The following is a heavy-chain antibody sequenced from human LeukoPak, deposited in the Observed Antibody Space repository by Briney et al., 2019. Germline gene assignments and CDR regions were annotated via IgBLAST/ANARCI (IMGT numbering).Heavy chain of an antibody. Sequence: PSETLSLTCTVSGGSISSHYWSWIRQPPGKGLEWIAYIHSSGYTNYNPSLKSRVTISVDTSKNQFSLKVTSVTAADTAVYYCAKRQGPNSGSYDYFDPWGQGTLVTVSS. V-gene: IGHV4-4*09. CDR3: AKRQGPNSGSYDYFDP. D-gene: IGHD1-26*01. CDR1: GGSISSHY. CDR2: IHSSGYT. J-gene: IGHJ5*02.